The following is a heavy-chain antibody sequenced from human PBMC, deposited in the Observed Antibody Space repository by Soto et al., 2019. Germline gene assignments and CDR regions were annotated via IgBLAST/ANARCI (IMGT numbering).Heavy chain of an antibody. D-gene: IGHD2-2*01. CDR2: ISYDGSNK. V-gene: IGHV3-30*18. CDR3: AKDVIVVVPAAIGLMDY. CDR1: GFTFSSYG. J-gene: IGHJ4*02. Sequence: PGGSLRLSCAASGFTFSSYGMHWVRQAPGKGLEWVAVISYDGSNKYYADSVKGRFTISRDNSKNTLYLQMNSLRAEDTAVYYCAKDVIVVVPAAIGLMDYWGQGTLVTAPQ.